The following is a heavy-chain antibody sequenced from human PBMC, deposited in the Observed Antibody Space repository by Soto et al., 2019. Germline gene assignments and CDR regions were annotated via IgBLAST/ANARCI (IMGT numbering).Heavy chain of an antibody. Sequence: VASVKVSCKASGYTFTGHYIHWVRQAPKQGPEWMGEIGPESGATRYAQKFQGRVTMTRDMSITTVYMELNNLSPDDTAIYYCGRGRSCQIVVFYWGQGTPVTVSS. CDR3: GRGRSCQIVVFY. CDR1: GYTFTGHY. D-gene: IGHD1-26*01. V-gene: IGHV1-2*02. CDR2: IGPESGAT. J-gene: IGHJ4*02.